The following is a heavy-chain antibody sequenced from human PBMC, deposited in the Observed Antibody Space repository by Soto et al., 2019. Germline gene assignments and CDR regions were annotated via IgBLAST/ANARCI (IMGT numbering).Heavy chain of an antibody. CDR3: ARETDSGSYYTFDI. V-gene: IGHV4-59*01. CDR1: GGSISSYY. J-gene: IGHJ3*02. Sequence: QVQLQESGPGLVKPSETLSLTCTVSGGSISSYYWSWIRQPPGKGLEWIGNIHNSGSTNYKPSLKSRVTISVDTSENQFSLKLSSVTAADTAVYYCARETDSGSYYTFDIWGQGTMVTVSS. D-gene: IGHD1-26*01. CDR2: IHNSGST.